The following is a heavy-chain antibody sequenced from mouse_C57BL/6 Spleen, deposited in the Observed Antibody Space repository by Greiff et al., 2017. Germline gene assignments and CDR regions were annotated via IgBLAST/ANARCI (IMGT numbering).Heavy chain of an antibody. CDR1: GFTFSDYG. CDR3: ARNAYYYCSSYVPDY. CDR2: ISSGSSTI. D-gene: IGHD1-1*01. V-gene: IGHV5-17*01. J-gene: IGHJ2*01. Sequence: EVMLVESGGGLVKPGGSLKLSCAASGFTFSDYGMHWVRQAPEKGPEWVAYISSGSSTIYYADTVKGRFTISRDNAKNTLFLQMTRLMSEDTAMYYCARNAYYYCSSYVPDYWGQGTTLTVSS.